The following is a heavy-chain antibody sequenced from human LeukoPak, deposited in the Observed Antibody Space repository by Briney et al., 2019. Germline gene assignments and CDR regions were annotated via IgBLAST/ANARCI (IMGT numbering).Heavy chain of an antibody. CDR1: GGSISSYY. D-gene: IGHD6-13*01. CDR3: ARRRYSSSWHYWYFDL. V-gene: IGHV4-4*07. J-gene: IGHJ2*01. Sequence: SETLSLTCTVSGGSISSYYWSWIRQPAGKGLEWIGRIYTSGSTNHNPSPKSRVTMSVDTSKNQFSLKLSSVTAADTAVYYCARRRYSSSWHYWYFDLWGRGTLVTVSS. CDR2: IYTSGST.